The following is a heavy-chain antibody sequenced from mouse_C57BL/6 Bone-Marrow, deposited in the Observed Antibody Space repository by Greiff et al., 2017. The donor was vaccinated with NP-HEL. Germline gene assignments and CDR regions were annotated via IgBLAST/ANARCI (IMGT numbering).Heavy chain of an antibody. CDR1: GYTFTDYY. J-gene: IGHJ2*01. D-gene: IGHD1-1*01. CDR3: AREEGPTVVRGDFDY. CDR2: INPYNGGT. V-gene: IGHV1-19*01. Sequence: VQLQQSGPVLVKPGASVKMSCKASGYTFTDYYMNWVKQSHGKSLEWIGVINPYNGGTSYNQKFKGKATLTVDKSSSTAYMELNSLTSEDSAVYYCAREEGPTVVRGDFDYWGQGTTLTVSS.